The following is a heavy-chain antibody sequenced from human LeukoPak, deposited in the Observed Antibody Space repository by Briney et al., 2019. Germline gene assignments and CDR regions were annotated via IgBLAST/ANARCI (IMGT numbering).Heavy chain of an antibody. J-gene: IGHJ3*02. V-gene: IGHV1-8*01. CDR2: MNPNSGNT. CDR3: ARVRDGYNDAYDI. Sequence: GASVKVSCKASGYTFTSYDINWVRQATGQGLEWMGWMNPNSGNTGYAQKFQGRVTMTRNTSISTVYMELSSLRSEDTAVYYCARVRDGYNDAYDIWGQGTMVTVPS. D-gene: IGHD5-24*01. CDR1: GYTFTSYD.